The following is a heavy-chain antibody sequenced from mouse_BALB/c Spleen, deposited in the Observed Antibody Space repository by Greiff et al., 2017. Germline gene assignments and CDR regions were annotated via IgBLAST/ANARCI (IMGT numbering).Heavy chain of an antibody. CDR2: ISSGSSTI. CDR3: AREKNGYYLYYFDY. D-gene: IGHD2-3*01. CDR1: GFTFSSFG. Sequence: EVKLMESGGGLVQPGGSRKLSCAASGFTFSSFGMHWVRQAPEKGLEWVAYISSGSSTIYYADTVKGRFTISRDNPKNTLFLQMTSLRSEDTAMYYCAREKNGYYLYYFDYWGQGTTLTVSS. J-gene: IGHJ2*01. V-gene: IGHV5-17*02.